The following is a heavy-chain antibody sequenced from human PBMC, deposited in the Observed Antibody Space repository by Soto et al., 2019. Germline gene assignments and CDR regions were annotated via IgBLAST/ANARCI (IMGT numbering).Heavy chain of an antibody. CDR1: GCSVSSGDYY. CDR3: ARDRVAVAGGDA. Sequence: QVQLQESGPGLVKASQTLSLTCNVSGCSVSSGDYYWSWIRQPPGKGLEWIGYISHSGSTYSNPSLKGRLAMSIDTSKNQFSLQLRAVTAADTAVYFCARDRVAVAGGDAWGPGTLVTVSS. CDR2: ISHSGST. D-gene: IGHD2-15*01. V-gene: IGHV4-30-4*01. J-gene: IGHJ5*02.